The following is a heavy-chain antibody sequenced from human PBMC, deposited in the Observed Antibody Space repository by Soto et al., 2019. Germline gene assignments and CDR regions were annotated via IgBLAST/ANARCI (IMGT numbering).Heavy chain of an antibody. D-gene: IGHD3-3*01. CDR3: ASRGGDFWSGPLLSGPRYYYGMDV. CDR1: GFNFSFHS. Sequence: GGSLRLSCAASGFNFSFHSMNWVRQAPGKGLEWVAYISSSSSSVYYADSVKGRFTISRDNDGNSVFLQMNSLRDEDTAVYYCASRGGDFWSGPLLSGPRYYYGMDVWGQGTTVTVSS. J-gene: IGHJ6*02. V-gene: IGHV3-48*02. CDR2: ISSSSSSV.